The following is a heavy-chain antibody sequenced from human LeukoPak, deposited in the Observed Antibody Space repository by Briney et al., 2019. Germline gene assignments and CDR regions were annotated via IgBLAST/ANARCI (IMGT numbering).Heavy chain of an antibody. Sequence: PGESLKISCKGSGYNFVNFWIGWVRQMPGKGLEWMGIIYPGDSETTYSPSFQGQVTVSADKSISTAYLQWSSLKASDSAMYYCATYGDYSQFQHWGQGTLVTVSS. D-gene: IGHD4-17*01. CDR2: IYPGDSET. CDR1: GYNFVNFW. V-gene: IGHV5-51*01. J-gene: IGHJ1*01. CDR3: ATYGDYSQFQH.